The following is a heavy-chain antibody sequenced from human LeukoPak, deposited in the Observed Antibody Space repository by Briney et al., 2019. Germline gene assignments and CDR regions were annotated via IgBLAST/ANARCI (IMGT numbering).Heavy chain of an antibody. CDR3: ARVAGGSSGYYPNDAFDI. J-gene: IGHJ3*02. V-gene: IGHV4-38-2*02. CDR2: ISRSGST. D-gene: IGHD3-22*01. Sequence: PSETLSLTCTVSGYSISSGDYWGWIRQPPGKGLEWIGSISRSGSTYYNPSLKSRVTISVDTSKNHFSLKLSSVTAADTALYYCARVAGGSSGYYPNDAFDIWGQGTMVTVSS. CDR1: GYSISSGDY.